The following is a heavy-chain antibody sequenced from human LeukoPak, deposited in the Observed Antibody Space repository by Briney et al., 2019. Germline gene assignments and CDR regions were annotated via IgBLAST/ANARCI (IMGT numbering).Heavy chain of an antibody. CDR2: ISYDGSNK. Sequence: GGSLRLSCAASGFTFSSYAMHWVRQAPGKGLEWVAVISYDGSNKYYADSVKGRFTISRDNSKNTLYLQMNSLGAEDTAVYYCAKLGGSQQPTSGGENWFDPWGQGTLVTVSS. V-gene: IGHV3-30-3*02. D-gene: IGHD6-13*01. J-gene: IGHJ5*02. CDR1: GFTFSSYA. CDR3: AKLGGSQQPTSGGENWFDP.